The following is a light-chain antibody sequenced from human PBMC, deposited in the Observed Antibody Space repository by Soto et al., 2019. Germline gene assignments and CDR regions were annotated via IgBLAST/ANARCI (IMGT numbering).Light chain of an antibody. J-gene: IGKJ5*01. Sequence: EIVLTQSPGTLSLSPGERATLSCRASERLSSVYLAWYQQRPGQPPRLLIYGASNRATGIPDRFSGSGSGTDFTLIINRLEPGDVAIYYCQQYGGSRRITFGQGTRLEIK. CDR2: GAS. CDR1: ERLSSVY. CDR3: QQYGGSRRIT. V-gene: IGKV3-20*01.